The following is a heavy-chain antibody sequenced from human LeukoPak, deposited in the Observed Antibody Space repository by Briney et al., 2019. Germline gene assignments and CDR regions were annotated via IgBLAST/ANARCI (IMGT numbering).Heavy chain of an antibody. V-gene: IGHV4-4*02. CDR3: ARGIAAGYYYYYMDV. D-gene: IGHD6-25*01. CDR1: GGSISSSNW. J-gene: IGHJ6*03. CDR2: IYHTGNT. Sequence: PSETLSLTCAVSGGSISSSNWWNWVRQPPGKGLEWIGEIYHTGNTYYNPSLKSRVTISVDKSKNQFSLQLSSVTAADTAVYYCARGIAAGYYYYYMDVWGKGTTVTVSS.